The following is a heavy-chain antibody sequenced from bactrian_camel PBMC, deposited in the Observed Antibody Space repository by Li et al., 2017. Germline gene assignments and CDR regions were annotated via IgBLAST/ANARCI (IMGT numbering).Heavy chain of an antibody. J-gene: IGHJ6*01. CDR1: GSTFSSTY. CDR3: AAEGVAGYYSNYVSPEAFGY. D-gene: IGHD4*01. CDR2: IYTGDGST. V-gene: IGHV3-2*01. Sequence: HVQLVESGGGLAHPGGSLRLSCEASGSTFSSTYMSWVRQVSGQGLEWVSSIYTGDGSTNSLDSVKGRFTISGDNAKNILYLQMNSLKSEDTALYYCAAEGVAGYYSNYVSPEAFGYWGQGTQVTVS.